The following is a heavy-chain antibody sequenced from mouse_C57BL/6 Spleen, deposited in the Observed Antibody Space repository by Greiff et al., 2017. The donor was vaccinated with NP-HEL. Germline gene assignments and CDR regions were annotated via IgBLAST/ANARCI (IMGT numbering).Heavy chain of an antibody. CDR1: GYTFTSYW. Sequence: QVQLQQSGAELVRPGSSVKLSCKASGYTFTSYWMHWVKQRPIQGLEWIGNIDPSDSETHYNQKFKDKATLTVDKSSSTAYMQLSSLTSEDSAVYYCARSTMVTTWYFDYWGQGTTLTVSS. CDR3: ARSTMVTTWYFDY. V-gene: IGHV1-52*01. J-gene: IGHJ2*01. D-gene: IGHD2-2*01. CDR2: IDPSDSET.